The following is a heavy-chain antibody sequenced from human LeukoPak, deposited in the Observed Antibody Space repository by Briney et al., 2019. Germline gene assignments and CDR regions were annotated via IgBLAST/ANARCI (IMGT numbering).Heavy chain of an antibody. CDR1: GYTFTSYG. D-gene: IGHD3-9*01. CDR3: ARVEARLRHFDWPPWPSYYGMDV. CDR2: ISAYNGNT. J-gene: IGHJ6*02. V-gene: IGHV1-18*01. Sequence: ASVKVSFKASGYTFTSYGISWVRQAPGQGLEWMGWISAYNGNTNYAQKLQGRVTMTTDTSTSTAYMELRSLRSDDTAVYYCARVEARLRHFDWPPWPSYYGMDVWGQGTTVTVSS.